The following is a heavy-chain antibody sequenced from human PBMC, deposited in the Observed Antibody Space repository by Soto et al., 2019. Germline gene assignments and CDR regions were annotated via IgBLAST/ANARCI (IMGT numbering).Heavy chain of an antibody. CDR2: ISWNSGSI. V-gene: IGHV3-9*01. CDR3: AKDTQLEDYYYMDV. J-gene: IGHJ6*03. Sequence: PGGSLRLSCAASGFTFDGYAMHWVRQAPGKGLEWVSGISWNSGSIGYADSVKGRFTISRDNAKNSLYLQMNSLRAEDTALYYCAKDTQLEDYYYMDVWGKGTTVTVSS. D-gene: IGHD1-1*01. CDR1: GFTFDGYA.